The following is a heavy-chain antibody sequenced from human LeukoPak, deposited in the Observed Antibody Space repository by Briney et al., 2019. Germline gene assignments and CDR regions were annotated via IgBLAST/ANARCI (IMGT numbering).Heavy chain of an antibody. J-gene: IGHJ4*02. CDR2: IYHCGST. V-gene: IGHV4-30-2*01. CDR3: ARGLYGTSRAGFDY. Sequence: SETLSLTCAVSGGSISSGGYSWRWIWQPPGKGLEWIGYIYHCGSTNYNPSLKSRVTISGDTSKNHFSLKLNSVTAADTAVYYCARGLYGTSRAGFDYWGQGTLVTVSS. CDR1: GGSISSGGYS. D-gene: IGHD3-16*01.